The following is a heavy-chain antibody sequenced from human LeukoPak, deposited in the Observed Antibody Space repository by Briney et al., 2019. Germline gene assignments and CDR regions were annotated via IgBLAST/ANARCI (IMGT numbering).Heavy chain of an antibody. Sequence: GESLKISCKGSGYSFTTYWIGWVRQLPGKGLEWMGIIYPGDSDTRYSPSFQGQVTISADKSISTAYLQWSSLKASDTAMYYCTRTNCGGDCAFDYWGQGTLVTVSS. V-gene: IGHV5-51*01. CDR3: TRTNCGGDCAFDY. J-gene: IGHJ4*02. D-gene: IGHD2-21*02. CDR1: GYSFTTYW. CDR2: IYPGDSDT.